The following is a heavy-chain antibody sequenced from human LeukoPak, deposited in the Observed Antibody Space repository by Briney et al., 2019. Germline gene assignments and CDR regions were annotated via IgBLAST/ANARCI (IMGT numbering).Heavy chain of an antibody. V-gene: IGHV1-8*01. Sequence: ASVTVSCTASGYTFTSYDINWVRPATGQGLEWMGWMNPNSGNTGYAQKFQGRVTMTRNTSISTAYMELSSLRSEDTAVYYCARSSSAGFDYWGQGTLVTVSS. CDR2: MNPNSGNT. D-gene: IGHD3-10*01. J-gene: IGHJ4*02. CDR3: ARSSSAGFDY. CDR1: GYTFTSYD.